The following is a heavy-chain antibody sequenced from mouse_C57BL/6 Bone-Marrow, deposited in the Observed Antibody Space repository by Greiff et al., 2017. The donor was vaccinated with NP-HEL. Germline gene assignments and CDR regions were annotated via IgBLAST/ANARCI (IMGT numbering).Heavy chain of an antibody. Sequence: EVQLVESGGGLVQPGGSLKLSCAASGFTFSDYYMYWVRQTPEKRLEWVAYISNGGGSTYYPDTVKGRFTISRDNAKNTLYLQMSRLKSEDTAMYYCARQDSSVLFPYWGQGTLVTVSA. CDR2: ISNGGGST. CDR3: ARQDSSVLFPY. V-gene: IGHV5-12*01. CDR1: GFTFSDYY. D-gene: IGHD3-2*02. J-gene: IGHJ3*01.